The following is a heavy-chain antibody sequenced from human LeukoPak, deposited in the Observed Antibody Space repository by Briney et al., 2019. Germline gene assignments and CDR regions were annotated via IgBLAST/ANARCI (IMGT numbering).Heavy chain of an antibody. CDR3: TTGEWPGEPPGY. CDR1: GFTFSNAW. V-gene: IGHV3-15*01. Sequence: MTGGSLRLSCAASGFTFSNAWMSWVRQAPRKGREWVGRIKSKAHGGKTEYGAPVKGRFTISRDDSKTTLYLQMNSLKSEDTGVYYCTTGEWPGEPPGYWGQGTLVTVSS. J-gene: IGHJ4*02. CDR2: IKSKAHGGKT. D-gene: IGHD3-10*01.